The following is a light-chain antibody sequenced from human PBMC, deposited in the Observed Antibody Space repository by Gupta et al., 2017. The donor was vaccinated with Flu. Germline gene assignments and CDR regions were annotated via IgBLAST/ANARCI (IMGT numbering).Light chain of an antibody. CDR1: QSISSW. CDR3: QQYEAYPLT. Sequence: DIQMTQSPSTLSASVGDRVTITCRASQSISSWLAWYQQKPGKAPKLLIYKASILESGVTSRCSGSGSGTEFTLTISSLQPDDLAAYYCQQYEAYPLTFGGGTKVEIK. J-gene: IGKJ4*01. V-gene: IGKV1-5*03. CDR2: KAS.